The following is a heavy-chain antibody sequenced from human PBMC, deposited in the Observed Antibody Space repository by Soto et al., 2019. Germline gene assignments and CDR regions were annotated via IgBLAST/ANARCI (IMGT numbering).Heavy chain of an antibody. CDR3: ARAYYGSGDVWFDP. V-gene: IGHV4-31*03. J-gene: IGHJ5*02. CDR1: GGSISSGGYY. Sequence: SETLSLTCTVSGGSISSGGYYWSWIRQHPGKGLEWIGYIYYGGSTYYNPSLKSRVTISVDTSKNQFSLKLSSVTAADTAVYYCARAYYGSGDVWFDPWRQGTLVTVSS. CDR2: IYYGGST. D-gene: IGHD3-10*01.